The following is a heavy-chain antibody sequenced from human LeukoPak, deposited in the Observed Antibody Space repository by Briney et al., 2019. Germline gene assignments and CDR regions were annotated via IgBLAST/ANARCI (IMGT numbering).Heavy chain of an antibody. CDR1: GESFSGYY. D-gene: IGHD3-22*01. CDR2: INHSGST. Sequence: SETLSLTCAVYGESFSGYYWSWIRQPPGKGLEWIGEINHSGSTNYNPSLKSRVTISVDTSKNQFSLKLSSVTAADTAVYYCARRYYDSSGYSNYFDYWGQGTLVTVSS. V-gene: IGHV4-34*01. J-gene: IGHJ4*02. CDR3: ARRYYDSSGYSNYFDY.